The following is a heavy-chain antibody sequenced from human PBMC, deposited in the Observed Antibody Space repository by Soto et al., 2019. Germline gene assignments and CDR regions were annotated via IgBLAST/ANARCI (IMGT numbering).Heavy chain of an antibody. Sequence: SETLSLTCTVSGDSMTKYYWSWIRQTAGKGLEWIGRVYMSGSTNYNPSLKSRVTMSIDTSNSHFSLDLKSVTAADTAVYYCARTVGAAYYFDFWGQGALVTVSS. CDR1: GDSMTKYY. CDR3: ARTVGAAYYFDF. J-gene: IGHJ4*02. V-gene: IGHV4-4*07. CDR2: VYMSGST. D-gene: IGHD1-26*01.